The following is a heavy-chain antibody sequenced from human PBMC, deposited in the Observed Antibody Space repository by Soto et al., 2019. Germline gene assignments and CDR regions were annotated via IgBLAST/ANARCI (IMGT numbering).Heavy chain of an antibody. D-gene: IGHD2-2*01. Sequence: RASVKVSCKASGGTFSSYSISWVRQAPGQGLEWMGGIIPIFGTANYAQKFQGRVTSTADESTSTAYKELSSLRSEDTAVYYCARLVVTAASRDVWGQGTTVTVSS. J-gene: IGHJ6*02. CDR2: IIPIFGTA. CDR1: GGTFSSYS. CDR3: ARLVVTAASRDV. V-gene: IGHV1-69*13.